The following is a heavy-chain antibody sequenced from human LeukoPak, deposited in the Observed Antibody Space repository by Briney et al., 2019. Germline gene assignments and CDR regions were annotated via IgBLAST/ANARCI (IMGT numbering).Heavy chain of an antibody. CDR1: GVSISSGGYS. CDR3: ARERGNPNEDYYYYYYMDV. D-gene: IGHD4-23*01. CDR2: IYYSGST. V-gene: IGHV4-30-4*07. Sequence: SETLSLTCAVSGVSISSGGYSGSWIRQPPGKGLEWIGYIYYSGSTYYNPSLKSRVTISVDTSKNQFSLKLSSVTAADTAVYYCARERGNPNEDYYYYYYMDVWGKGTTVTVSS. J-gene: IGHJ6*03.